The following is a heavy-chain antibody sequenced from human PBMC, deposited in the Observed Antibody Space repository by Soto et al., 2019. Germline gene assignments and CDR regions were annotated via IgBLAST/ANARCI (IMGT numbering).Heavy chain of an antibody. Sequence: SETLSLTCTVSGASITGSFFWSWIRQPAGKGLEWIGRFSLSGTTNYNPSLRSRVTMSADVSKNQFSLILTSVTAADTALYYCARGMTPPGAPAWYYFDSWGQGALVTVSS. CDR2: FSLSGTT. V-gene: IGHV4-4*07. CDR3: ARGMTPPGAPAWYYFDS. CDR1: GASITGSFF. J-gene: IGHJ4*02. D-gene: IGHD2-8*02.